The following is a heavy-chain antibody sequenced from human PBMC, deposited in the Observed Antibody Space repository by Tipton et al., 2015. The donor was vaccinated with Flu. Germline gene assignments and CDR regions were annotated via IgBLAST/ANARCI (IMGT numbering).Heavy chain of an antibody. CDR1: GGSISSSSYY. J-gene: IGHJ5*02. V-gene: IGHV4-39*07. CDR2: IYYSGST. CDR3: ARDILLGAAVYNWFDP. Sequence: TLSLTCTVSGGSISSSSYYCGWIRQPPGKGLEWIGSIYYSGSTYYNPSLKSRVTISVDTSKNQFSLKLSSVTAADTAVYYCARDILLGAAVYNWFDPWGQGTLVTVSS. D-gene: IGHD6-13*01.